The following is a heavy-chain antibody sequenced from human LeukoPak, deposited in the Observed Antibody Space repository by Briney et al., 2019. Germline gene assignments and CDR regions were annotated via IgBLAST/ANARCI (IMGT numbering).Heavy chain of an antibody. V-gene: IGHV3-21*01. Sequence: GGSLRLSCAASGFTFSSYSMNWVRQAPGKGLEWVSSISSSSSYIYYADSVKGRFTISRDNAKNSLYLQMNSLRAEDTAVYYCARAIAVAHFGYWGQGTLVTVSS. CDR2: ISSSSSYI. D-gene: IGHD6-19*01. CDR3: ARAIAVAHFGY. CDR1: GFTFSSYS. J-gene: IGHJ4*02.